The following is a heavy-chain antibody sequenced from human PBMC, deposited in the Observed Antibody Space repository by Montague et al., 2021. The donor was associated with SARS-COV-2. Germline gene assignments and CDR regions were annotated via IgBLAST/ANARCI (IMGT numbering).Heavy chain of an antibody. V-gene: IGHV3-48*02. D-gene: IGHD6-13*01. CDR2: ISTSGEIK. CDR1: GFPFSDHS. Sequence: SLRLSCAASGFPFSDHSMNWVRQAPGKGLQWVSHISTSGEIKYYADSVKGRFSISRDNAEKAVSLQMNSLRDDDTAIYYCARDALAASGSFDYWGPGTLVTVSS. CDR3: ARDALAASGSFDY. J-gene: IGHJ4*02.